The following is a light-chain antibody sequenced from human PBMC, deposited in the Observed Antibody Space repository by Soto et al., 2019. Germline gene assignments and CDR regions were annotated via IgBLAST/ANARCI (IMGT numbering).Light chain of an antibody. V-gene: IGKV3-20*01. CDR1: QSVSSSY. J-gene: IGKJ2*01. CDR2: GAS. Sequence: EIVLPQSPGTLSLSPGERATLSCRASQSVSSSYLAWYQQTPGQAPRLLIYGASSRATGIPDRFSGSGSGTDFTLTISRLEPEAYAVSYCQSKTFGQGNKLEIK. CDR3: QSKT.